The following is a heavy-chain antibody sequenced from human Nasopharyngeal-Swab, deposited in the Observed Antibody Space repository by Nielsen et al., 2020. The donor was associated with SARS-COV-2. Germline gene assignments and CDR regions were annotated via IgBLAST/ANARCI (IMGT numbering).Heavy chain of an antibody. D-gene: IGHD1-1*01. Sequence: ESLKISCAASGFTFSSYSMNWVRQAPGKGLEWVSSISSSSSYIYYADSVKGRFTISRDNAKNSLYLQMNSLRAEDTAVYYCARASRGTSTRTFDYWGQGTLVTVSS. J-gene: IGHJ4*02. CDR3: ARASRGTSTRTFDY. CDR2: ISSSSSYI. CDR1: GFTFSSYS. V-gene: IGHV3-21*01.